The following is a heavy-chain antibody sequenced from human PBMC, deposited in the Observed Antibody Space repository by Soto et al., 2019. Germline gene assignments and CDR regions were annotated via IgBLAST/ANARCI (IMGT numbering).Heavy chain of an antibody. CDR1: VYTFTSYW. Sequence: GECLKISCTVSVYTFTSYWIVCVRQLPGKGLEWMGIIYPGDSDTRYSPSFQGQVTISADKSITTAYLQWSSLKASDTAMYYCARGGYSGDYYFEYWGQGTLVTVSS. D-gene: IGHD4-4*01. CDR3: ARGGYSGDYYFEY. J-gene: IGHJ4*02. CDR2: IYPGDSDT. V-gene: IGHV5-51*01.